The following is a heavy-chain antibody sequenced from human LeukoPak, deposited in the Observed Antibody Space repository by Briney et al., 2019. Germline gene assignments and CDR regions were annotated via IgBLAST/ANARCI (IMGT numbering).Heavy chain of an antibody. CDR2: ISSSGSTI. J-gene: IGHJ3*02. V-gene: IGHV3-11*01. CDR3: ARDIDSSGYWAFDI. CDR1: GFTFSDYY. D-gene: IGHD3-22*01. Sequence: GGSLRLSCAASGFTFSDYYMSWIRQAPGKGLEWVSYISSSGSTIYYADSVKGRFTISRDNAKNSLYLQMYSLRAEDTAVYYCARDIDSSGYWAFDIWGQGTMVTVSS.